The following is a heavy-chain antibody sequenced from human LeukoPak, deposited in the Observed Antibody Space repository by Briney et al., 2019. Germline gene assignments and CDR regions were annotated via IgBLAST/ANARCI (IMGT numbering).Heavy chain of an antibody. V-gene: IGHV1-24*01. CDR1: GYTFTNYY. D-gene: IGHD6-13*01. Sequence: ASVKVSCKASGYTFTNYYIHWVRQAPGKGLEWMGGFDPEDGETIYAQKFQGRVTTTEDTSTDTAYMELSSLRSEDTAVYYCATGDPSSSWYDPWGQGTLVTVSS. CDR2: FDPEDGET. CDR3: ATGDPSSSWYDP. J-gene: IGHJ5*02.